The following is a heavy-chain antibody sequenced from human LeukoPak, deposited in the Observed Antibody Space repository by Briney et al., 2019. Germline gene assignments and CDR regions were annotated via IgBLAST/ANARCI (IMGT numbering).Heavy chain of an antibody. V-gene: IGHV4-59*01. CDR3: ARDKVFGRGDAFDI. J-gene: IGHJ3*02. CDR1: DGSISSYY. Sequence: SETLSLTCTVSDGSISSYYWSWIRQPPGKGLEWIGYIYYSGSTNFNPSLKSRVTISVDTSKNQFSLKLSSVTAADTAVYYCARDKVFGRGDAFDIWGQGTMVTVSS. CDR2: IYYSGST. D-gene: IGHD3-10*01.